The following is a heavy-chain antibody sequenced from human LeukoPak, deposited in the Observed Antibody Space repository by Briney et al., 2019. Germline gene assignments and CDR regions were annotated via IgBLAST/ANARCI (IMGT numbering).Heavy chain of an antibody. CDR2: ISGSGGST. D-gene: IGHD2-2*01. CDR1: GFTFSSYA. J-gene: IGHJ4*02. Sequence: GGSLRLSCAASGFTFSSYAMSWVRQAPGKGLEWVSAISGSGGSTYYADSVKGRFTISRDNSKSTLFLQMNSLRADDTAVYYCAKDSIVVVPGAKWEPMFDYWGQGTLATVSS. CDR3: AKDSIVVVPGAKWEPMFDY. V-gene: IGHV3-23*01.